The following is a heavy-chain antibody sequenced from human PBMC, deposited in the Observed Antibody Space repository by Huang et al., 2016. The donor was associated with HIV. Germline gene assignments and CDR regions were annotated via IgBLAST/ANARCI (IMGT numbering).Heavy chain of an antibody. CDR2: MRGSDNTT. D-gene: IGHD6-19*01. Sequence: EVKLLESGGGLGQPGGSLRLSGAASGLCFSSYPMAWVRQAPGKWLEWVSTMRGSDNTTFYADSVKGRFTITRDNSKNTLYLQMKSLRVDDTAVYYCAKDRVAGTGHCFDPWGQGTLVTVSS. CDR1: GLCFSSYP. V-gene: IGHV3-23*01. CDR3: AKDRVAGTGHCFDP. J-gene: IGHJ5*02.